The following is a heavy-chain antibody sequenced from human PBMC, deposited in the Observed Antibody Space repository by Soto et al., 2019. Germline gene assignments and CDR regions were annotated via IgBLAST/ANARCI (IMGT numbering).Heavy chain of an antibody. CDR3: ARRMLNYYGLDY. J-gene: IGHJ4*02. Sequence: QVQLQESGPGLVKPSDTLSLTCVVSDYSISSGNWWGWIRQPPGKGLEWIGHIYYDGSTYYTPSLKSRVTMSVDPSKNQFSLKLSSVTAVDTAVYYCARRMLNYYGLDYWGQGTLVTVSS. CDR1: DYSISSGNW. V-gene: IGHV4-28*01. CDR2: IYYDGST. D-gene: IGHD3-10*01.